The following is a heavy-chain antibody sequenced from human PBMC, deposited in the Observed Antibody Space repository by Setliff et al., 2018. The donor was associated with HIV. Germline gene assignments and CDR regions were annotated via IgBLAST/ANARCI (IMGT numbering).Heavy chain of an antibody. J-gene: IGHJ6*03. Sequence: PGESLTISCKGSRYSFTSYWIGWVRQMPGEGLEWMGIIYPGDSDTRYSPSFQGQVTISADKSINTAYLQWSSLKASDTAMYYCARSPGDWGSWVHYYMDVWGRGTTVTVSS. D-gene: IGHD7-27*01. CDR3: ARSPGDWGSWVHYYMDV. V-gene: IGHV5-51*01. CDR2: IYPGDSDT. CDR1: RYSFTSYW.